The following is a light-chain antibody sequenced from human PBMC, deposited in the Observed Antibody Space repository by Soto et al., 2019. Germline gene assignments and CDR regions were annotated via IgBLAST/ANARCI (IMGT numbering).Light chain of an antibody. J-gene: IGLJ3*02. V-gene: IGLV2-14*01. Sequence: QSVLTQPASVSGSPGQSITISCTGTSSDVGGYNYVSWYKQHPGKAPKFMIYEVRNRPSGVSNRFSGSKSGNTASLTISGLQGEDEADYYCSSYTSSSTHWVFGGGTKLTVL. CDR2: EVR. CDR1: SSDVGGYNY. CDR3: SSYTSSSTHWV.